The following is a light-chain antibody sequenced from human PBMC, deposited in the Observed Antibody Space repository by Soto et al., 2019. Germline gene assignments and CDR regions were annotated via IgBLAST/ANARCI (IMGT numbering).Light chain of an antibody. CDR1: QSISNW. J-gene: IGKJ4*02. CDR3: QHYAPLPGT. Sequence: EIQVALTRSAVRGAGKESSSSRWRASQSISNWLAWHQQKPGTAPKVLIYHASNLQSGVPSRFSGSGSGTEITLTFGRLQPADFLSYSCQHYAPLPGTFAAGTKVDNK. V-gene: IGKV1-5*01. CDR2: HAS.